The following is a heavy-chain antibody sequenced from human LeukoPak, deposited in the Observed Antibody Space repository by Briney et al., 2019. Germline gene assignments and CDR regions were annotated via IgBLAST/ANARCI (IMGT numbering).Heavy chain of an antibody. CDR2: IIPIFGTA. Sequence: ASVKVSCKASGGTFSSYAISWVRQAPGQGLEWMGGIIPIFGTANYAQKFQGRVTITADKSTSTAYMELSSLRSEDTAVYYCARTTFSSGWYREAFDIWGQGTMVTVSS. CDR1: GGTFSSYA. CDR3: ARTTFSSGWYREAFDI. J-gene: IGHJ3*02. V-gene: IGHV1-69*06. D-gene: IGHD6-13*01.